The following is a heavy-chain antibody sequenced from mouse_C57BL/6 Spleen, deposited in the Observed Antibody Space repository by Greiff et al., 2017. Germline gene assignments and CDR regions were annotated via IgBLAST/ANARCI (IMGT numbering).Heavy chain of an antibody. Sequence: DVKLVESGGGLVQPGGSLKLSCAASGFTFSDYYMYWVRQTPEKRQEWVAYISNGGGSNYYPDTLKSRFTISRDNAKNTLYLQMSRLKAEDTTMYYCARHWGNYGDYFDYWGQGTTLTVSS. D-gene: IGHD2-1*01. CDR2: ISNGGGSN. CDR3: ARHWGNYGDYFDY. CDR1: GFTFSDYY. V-gene: IGHV5-12*01. J-gene: IGHJ2*01.